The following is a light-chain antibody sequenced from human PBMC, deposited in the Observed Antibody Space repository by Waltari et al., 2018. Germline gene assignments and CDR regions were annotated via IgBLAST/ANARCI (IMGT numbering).Light chain of an antibody. CDR2: RVS. CDR3: MQGTHLPYT. V-gene: IGKV2-30*01. CDR1: QSLVKSDGNTD. Sequence: AEMNQSTLSLPVTLGQPASLSCKSSQSLVKSDGNTDLNWFQQRPGQSPRRLFYRVSNREYGVPDRFSGRGSGTDFTLKISRVEAEDVGVYYCMQGTHLPYTFGQGTRLDIK. J-gene: IGKJ2*01.